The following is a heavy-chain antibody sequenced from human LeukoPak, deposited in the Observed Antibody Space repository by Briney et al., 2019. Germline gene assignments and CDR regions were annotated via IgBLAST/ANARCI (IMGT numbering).Heavy chain of an antibody. V-gene: IGHV4-34*01. D-gene: IGHD3-16*02. Sequence: SETLSLTCAVYGGSFSGYYWSWIRQPPGKGLEWIGEINHSGSTNYNPSLKSRVTISVDTSKNQFSLKLSSVTAADTAVYYCASFFGVIPEDYGMDVWGQGTTATVSS. CDR1: GGSFSGYY. CDR3: ASFFGVIPEDYGMDV. J-gene: IGHJ6*02. CDR2: INHSGST.